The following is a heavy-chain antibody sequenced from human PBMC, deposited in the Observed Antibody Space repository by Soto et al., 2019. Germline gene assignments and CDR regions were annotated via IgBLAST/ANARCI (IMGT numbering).Heavy chain of an antibody. Sequence: GGSLRLSGAASVFTFSSYALHWVRQAPGKGLECVAVISYDGSNKYYADSVKGRFTISRDNSKNTLYLQMNSLRAEDTAVYYCARDMTYYYYYGMDVWGQGTTVTVYS. D-gene: IGHD3-16*01. CDR1: VFTFSSYA. V-gene: IGHV3-30-3*01. J-gene: IGHJ6*02. CDR3: ARDMTYYYYYGMDV. CDR2: ISYDGSNK.